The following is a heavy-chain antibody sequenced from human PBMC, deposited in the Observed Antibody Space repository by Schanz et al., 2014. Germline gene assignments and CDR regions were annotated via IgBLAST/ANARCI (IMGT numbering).Heavy chain of an antibody. V-gene: IGHV3-53*01. D-gene: IGHD6-25*01. CDR1: GFTVNTNY. Sequence: EVQLVESGGGLIQPGGSLRLSCAVSGFTVNTNYMSWVRQAPGKGLEWISSMYINSGSTQYADSVKGRFIISRDSSKNTLFLQMNSLRAEDTAVYYCAKRIVSAAYRYFDLWGRGTLVTVSS. J-gene: IGHJ2*01. CDR2: MYINSGST. CDR3: AKRIVSAAYRYFDL.